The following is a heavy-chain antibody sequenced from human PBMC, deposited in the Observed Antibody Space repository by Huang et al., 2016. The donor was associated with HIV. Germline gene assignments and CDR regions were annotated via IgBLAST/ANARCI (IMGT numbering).Heavy chain of an antibody. Sequence: QVRLRESGPGLVKPSQTLSLTCTVSGGSRSSGNYYWTWIRQPAGKGLEWIGHIYPGGITNYSPSLKSRVSISLDTAKNQFSLRRRSVTAADTAVYYCARSYAGTIWDSGRDYFDYWGQGILVTVSS. J-gene: IGHJ4*02. V-gene: IGHV4-61*09. CDR1: GGSRSSGNYY. CDR3: ARSYAGTIWDSGRDYFDY. CDR2: IYPGGIT. D-gene: IGHD1-26*01.